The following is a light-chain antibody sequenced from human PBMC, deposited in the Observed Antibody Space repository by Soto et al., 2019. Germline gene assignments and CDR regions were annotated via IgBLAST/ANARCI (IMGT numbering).Light chain of an antibody. V-gene: IGLV2-14*03. J-gene: IGLJ2*01. Sequence: QSVLTQPPSVSGAPGQSITISCTGSSSNIGADYDVRWYQHHPGTAPKLLIYDVNDRPSGVSNRFSGSTSGTTASLTISGLQAEDEADYYCASYASSNTVLFGGGTKVTVL. CDR1: SSNIGADYD. CDR3: ASYASSNTVL. CDR2: DVN.